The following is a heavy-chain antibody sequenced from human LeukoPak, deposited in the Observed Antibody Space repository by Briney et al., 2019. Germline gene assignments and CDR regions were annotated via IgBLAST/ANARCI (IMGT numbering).Heavy chain of an antibody. CDR1: GFTFSSYG. D-gene: IGHD2-2*01. J-gene: IGHJ3*02. CDR2: IRYDGSNK. CDR3: AKIGSGIVVVPAASLEAFDI. Sequence: GGSLRLSCAASGFTFSSYGMHWVRQAPGKGLEWVAFIRYDGSNKYYADSVKGRFTISRDNSKNTLYLQMNSLRAEDTAVYYCAKIGSGIVVVPAASLEAFDIWGQGTMVTVSS. V-gene: IGHV3-30*02.